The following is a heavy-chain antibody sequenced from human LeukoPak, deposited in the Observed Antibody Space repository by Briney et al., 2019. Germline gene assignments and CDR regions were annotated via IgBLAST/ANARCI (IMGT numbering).Heavy chain of an antibody. CDR2: ISGSGGST. CDR1: GFTFSSYA. V-gene: IGHV3-23*01. Sequence: PGGSLRLSCAASGFTFSSYAMSWVRQAPGKGLEWVSAISGSGGSTYYADSVKGRFTISRDNSKNTLYLQMNSLRAKDTAVYYCAVNRWVTTWSDYWGQGTLVTVSS. J-gene: IGHJ4*02. CDR3: AVNRWVTTWSDY. D-gene: IGHD4-17*01.